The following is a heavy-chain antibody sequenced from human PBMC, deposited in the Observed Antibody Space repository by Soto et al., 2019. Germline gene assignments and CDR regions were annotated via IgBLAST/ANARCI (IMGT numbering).Heavy chain of an antibody. CDR2: SYDNGRS. J-gene: IGHJ6*03. V-gene: IGHV4-59*01. Sequence: QVQLQESGPGLVKPSETLSLTCTVSGGSITSDSWSWIRQPPGRGLEYIGFSYDNGRSSYNPSLKSRVTITLDTSEKQFSLELTSVTAADTAVYYCARGPLGTEYLHYCHMDVWGRGTTVTVSS. CDR1: GGSITSDS. CDR3: ARGPLGTEYLHYCHMDV. D-gene: IGHD2-2*01.